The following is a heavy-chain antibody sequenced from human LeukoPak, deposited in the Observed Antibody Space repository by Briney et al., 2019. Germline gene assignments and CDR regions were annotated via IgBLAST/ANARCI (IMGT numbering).Heavy chain of an antibody. Sequence: ASVKVSCKDSGYTFTSYAISWVRQAPGQGLEWMGWISAYNGNTNYAQKLQGRVTMTTDTSTSTAYMELRSLRSDDTVVYYCASHQRGYSRGYYFDYWGQGTLVTVSS. CDR3: ASHQRGYSRGYYFDY. D-gene: IGHD5-18*01. CDR2: ISAYNGNT. J-gene: IGHJ4*02. CDR1: GYTFTSYA. V-gene: IGHV1-18*01.